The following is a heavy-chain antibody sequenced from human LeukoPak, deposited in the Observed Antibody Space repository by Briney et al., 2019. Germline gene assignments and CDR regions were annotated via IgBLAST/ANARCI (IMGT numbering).Heavy chain of an antibody. D-gene: IGHD6-13*01. CDR2: IYHTGST. CDR3: ARDRQQLVRGDHFDY. Sequence: SETLSLTCSVSGYSISSGYYWGWIRQPPGKGLEWIGTIYHTGSTYYSPSLKSRVTISVDTSKNQFSLKLSSVTAADTALYYCARDRQQLVRGDHFDYWGQGGPVIVSS. CDR1: GYSISSGYY. V-gene: IGHV4-38-2*02. J-gene: IGHJ4*02.